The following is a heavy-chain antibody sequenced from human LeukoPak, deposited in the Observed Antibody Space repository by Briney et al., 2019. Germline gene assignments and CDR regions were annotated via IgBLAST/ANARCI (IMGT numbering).Heavy chain of an antibody. V-gene: IGHV4-39*01. Sequence: TCSSYWMSWVRQAPGKGLEWIGSIYYSGSTNYNPSLKSRVTISVDTSKNQFSLKLSSVTAADTAVYYCARYYGGYFDYWGQGTLVTVSS. CDR2: IYYSGST. CDR1: TCSSYW. J-gene: IGHJ4*02. D-gene: IGHD4-23*01. CDR3: ARYYGGYFDY.